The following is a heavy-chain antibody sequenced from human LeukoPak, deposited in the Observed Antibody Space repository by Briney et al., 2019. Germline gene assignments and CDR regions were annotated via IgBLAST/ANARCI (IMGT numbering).Heavy chain of an antibody. V-gene: IGHV1-2*02. CDR1: GYTFTGYY. J-gene: IGHJ4*02. CDR2: INPNSGGT. D-gene: IGHD4-4*01. Sequence: ASVKVSCKASGYTFTGYYMHWVRQAPGQGLEWMGWINPNSGGTNYAQKFQGRVTMTRDTSISIVYMELSRLRSDDTAVYYCARETTVNPDLFDYWGQGTLVTVSS. CDR3: ARETTVNPDLFDY.